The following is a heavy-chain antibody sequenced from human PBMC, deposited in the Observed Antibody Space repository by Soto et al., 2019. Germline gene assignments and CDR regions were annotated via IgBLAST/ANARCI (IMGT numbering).Heavy chain of an antibody. V-gene: IGHV1-69*06. CDR1: GCTVSSYA. Sequence: SVKVSCKASGCTVSSYAISCVRQAPGQVLEWMGGIIPIFGTANYAQKFQGRVTITADKSTSTAYMELSSLRSEDTAVYYCARVGSWDYDILTGYQQLYYYGMDVWGQGTTVTVSS. D-gene: IGHD3-9*01. J-gene: IGHJ6*02. CDR3: ARVGSWDYDILTGYQQLYYYGMDV. CDR2: IIPIFGTA.